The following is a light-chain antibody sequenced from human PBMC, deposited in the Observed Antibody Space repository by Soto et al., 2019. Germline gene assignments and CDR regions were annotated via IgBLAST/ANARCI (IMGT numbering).Light chain of an antibody. CDR3: QHYGSSKT. CDR1: QSVSSNY. Sequence: EIVLTQSPGTLSLSPGERATLSCRASQSVSSNYLAWYQQKPGQAPRLLIYGASNRATGIPDRFSGSGSGTDITLTISRLESEDFAVYYCQHYGSSKTFGQGTKVEIK. CDR2: GAS. V-gene: IGKV3-20*01. J-gene: IGKJ1*01.